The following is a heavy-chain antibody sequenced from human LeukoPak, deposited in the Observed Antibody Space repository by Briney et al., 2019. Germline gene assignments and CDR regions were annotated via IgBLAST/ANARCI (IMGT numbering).Heavy chain of an antibody. V-gene: IGHV3-66*01. D-gene: IGHD3-22*01. CDR2: IYSGGST. CDR3: ARYSPYYYDSSGHLWD. J-gene: IGHJ4*02. Sequence: PGGSLRLSCAASGFTVSSNYMSWVRQAPGEGLEWVSVIYSGGSTYYADSVKGRFTISRDNSKNTLYLQMNSLRAEDTAVYYCARYSPYYYDSSGHLWDWGQGTLVTVSS. CDR1: GFTVSSNY.